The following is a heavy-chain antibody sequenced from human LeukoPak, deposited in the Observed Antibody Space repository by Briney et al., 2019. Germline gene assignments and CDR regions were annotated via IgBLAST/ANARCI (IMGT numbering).Heavy chain of an antibody. CDR3: AKVWELLYRGYYFDH. CDR1: GFTFSSYA. J-gene: IGHJ4*02. CDR2: ISGSGGST. D-gene: IGHD1-26*01. V-gene: IGHV3-23*01. Sequence: GGSLRLSCAASGFTFSSYAMSWVRQAPGKGLEWVSAISGSGGSTYYADPVKGRFTISRDNSKNTLYLQMNSLRAEDTAVYYCAKVWELLYRGYYFDHWGQGTLVTVSS.